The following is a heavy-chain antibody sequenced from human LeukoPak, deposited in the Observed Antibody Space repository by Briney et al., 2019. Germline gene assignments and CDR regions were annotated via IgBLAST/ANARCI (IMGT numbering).Heavy chain of an antibody. Sequence: PGGSLRLSCAASGFTFSSYAMSWVRQAPGKGLEWDSAISASGGNTYYADSVKGRFTISRDNSKNTLYLQLNGLRAEDTAVYYCAEDRIAVDGTDRFEYFDYWGQGTLVTVSS. V-gene: IGHV3-23*01. CDR3: AEDRIAVDGTDRFEYFDY. CDR2: ISASGGNT. D-gene: IGHD6-19*01. J-gene: IGHJ4*02. CDR1: GFTFSSYA.